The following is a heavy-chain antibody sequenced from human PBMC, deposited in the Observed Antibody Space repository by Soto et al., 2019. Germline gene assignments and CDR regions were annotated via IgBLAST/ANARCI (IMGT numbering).Heavy chain of an antibody. CDR1: GYTFTSYT. V-gene: IGHV1-3*01. Sequence: ASVKVSCKASGYTFTSYTIHWVRQAPGQSLEWMGWINAGQGNTKYSQKFQDRVTLTRDTSASTAYMDLSSLRSEDTAVYYCARAAWSSGSPRFDYWGQGTPVTVSS. D-gene: IGHD3-10*01. CDR3: ARAAWSSGSPRFDY. J-gene: IGHJ4*02. CDR2: INAGQGNT.